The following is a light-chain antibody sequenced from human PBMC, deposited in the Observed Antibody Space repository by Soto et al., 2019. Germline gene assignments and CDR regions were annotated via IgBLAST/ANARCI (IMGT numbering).Light chain of an antibody. CDR1: QDISKY. V-gene: IGKV1-33*01. J-gene: IGKJ4*01. CDR2: DVF. Sequence: DIQMTQSPSSLSASVGDRVTITCQASQDISKYLNWYQQKPGKAPKLLIYDVFNLETGVPSRFSGSGSVTHFTFTISSLQPEDVATYYCQQYGSFPTFGGGTKVDI. CDR3: QQYGSFPT.